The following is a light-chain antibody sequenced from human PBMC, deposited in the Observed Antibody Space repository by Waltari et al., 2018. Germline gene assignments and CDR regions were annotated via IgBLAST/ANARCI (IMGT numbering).Light chain of an antibody. J-gene: IGLJ2*01. Sequence: SFELTQPPSLSVSPGQTARITCSGDALSKQYAHWHQQRPGLAPVLVIYKDSERPSGSPERFSGSSSGTTGTLTISGVQAEDEADYYCQSADSSGSVVFGGGTKLTVL. CDR3: QSADSSGSVV. V-gene: IGLV3-25*03. CDR2: KDS. CDR1: ALSKQY.